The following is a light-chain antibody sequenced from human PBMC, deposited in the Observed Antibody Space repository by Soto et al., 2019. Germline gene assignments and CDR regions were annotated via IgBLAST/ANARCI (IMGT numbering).Light chain of an antibody. CDR1: QSVSSY. J-gene: IGKJ4*01. Sequence: EIVLTQSPATLSLSPGERATLSCRASQSVSSYLAWYQQKPGQAPRLLIYDASSRATGIPAGFSGSGSGTDFTLTISSLEPEDFAVYYCQQRSNWLFGGGTKVEIK. V-gene: IGKV3-11*01. CDR2: DAS. CDR3: QQRSNWL.